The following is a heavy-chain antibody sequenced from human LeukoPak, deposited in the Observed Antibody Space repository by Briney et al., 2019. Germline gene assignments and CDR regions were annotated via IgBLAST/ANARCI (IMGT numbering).Heavy chain of an antibody. Sequence: GGSLRLSCAASGFTFSSYEMNWVRQAPGKGLEWVAFISYDGSNKYYADSVKGRFTISRDNSKNTLYLQMNSLRAEDTALYYCAKDFSSGYYYFDYWGQGTLVTVSS. D-gene: IGHD3-22*01. CDR3: AKDFSSGYYYFDY. J-gene: IGHJ4*02. V-gene: IGHV3-30*04. CDR1: GFTFSSYE. CDR2: ISYDGSNK.